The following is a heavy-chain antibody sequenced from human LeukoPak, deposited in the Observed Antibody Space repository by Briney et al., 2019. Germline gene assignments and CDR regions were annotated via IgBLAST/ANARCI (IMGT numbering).Heavy chain of an antibody. CDR1: GFTFSSYS. V-gene: IGHV3-21*01. J-gene: IGHJ6*03. CDR3: ARGGYYDFWSGFIRDYMDV. CDR2: ISSSSSYI. D-gene: IGHD3-3*01. Sequence: GGSLRLSCAASGFTFSSYSMNWVRQAPGKGLEWVSSISSSSSYIYYADSVKGRFTISRDNAKNSLYLRMNSLRAEDTAVYYCARGGYYDFWSGFIRDYMDVWGKGTTVTVSS.